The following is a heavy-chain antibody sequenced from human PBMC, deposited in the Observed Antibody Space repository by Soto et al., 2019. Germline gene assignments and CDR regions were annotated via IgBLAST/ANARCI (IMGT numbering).Heavy chain of an antibody. CDR2: INPNSGGT. CDR3: ARTSSMTAADRYYYYGMDV. Sequence: ASVKVSCKASGYTFTGYYMHWVRQAPGQGLEWMGWINPNSGGTNYAQKFQGWVTMTRDTSISTAYMELSRLRSDDTAVYYCARTSSMTAADRYYYYGMDVWGQGTTVTVSS. V-gene: IGHV1-2*04. CDR1: GYTFTGYY. D-gene: IGHD6-13*01. J-gene: IGHJ6*02.